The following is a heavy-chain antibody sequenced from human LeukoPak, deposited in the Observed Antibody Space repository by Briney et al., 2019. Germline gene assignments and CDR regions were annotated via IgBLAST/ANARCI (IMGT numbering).Heavy chain of an antibody. D-gene: IGHD3-10*01. Sequence: SETLSLTCAVYGGSFSGYYWSWIRQPPGKGLEWIGEINHSGSTNYNPSLKSRVTMSVDTSKNQFSLKLSSVTAADTAVYYCARDQREYYYGSGSYLNSKHYYYYMDVWGKGTTVTISS. CDR3: ARDQREYYYGSGSYLNSKHYYYYMDV. CDR2: INHSGST. V-gene: IGHV4-34*01. J-gene: IGHJ6*03. CDR1: GGSFSGYY.